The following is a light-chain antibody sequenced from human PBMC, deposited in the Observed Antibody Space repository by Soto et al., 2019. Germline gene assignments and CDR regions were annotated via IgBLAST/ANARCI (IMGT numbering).Light chain of an antibody. Sequence: IVLTQAPGALSVSPGDRATLSCSASQRVSSRYLAWYQQKPGQAPRLLIYAASSRATGIPDRFSGSGSGTDFTLTISRLEPEDFAVYYCQQYGNSPKTFGQGTKVDIK. CDR2: AAS. CDR1: QRVSSRY. CDR3: QQYGNSPKT. V-gene: IGKV3-20*01. J-gene: IGKJ1*01.